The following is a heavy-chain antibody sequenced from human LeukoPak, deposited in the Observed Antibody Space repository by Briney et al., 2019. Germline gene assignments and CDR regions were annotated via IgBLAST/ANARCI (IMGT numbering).Heavy chain of an antibody. J-gene: IGHJ3*02. CDR2: IYTSGST. D-gene: IGHD4-23*01. V-gene: IGHV4-4*07. CDR1: GGSISGYY. Sequence: PSETLSLTCTVSGGSISGYYWSCLRQPAGKGLEWIGRIYTSGSTNYNPSLKSRVTMSVDTSKNQFSLKLSSVTAADTAVYYCARGPQDYDGNSYYIDAFDIWGQGTMVTVSS. CDR3: ARGPQDYDGNSYYIDAFDI.